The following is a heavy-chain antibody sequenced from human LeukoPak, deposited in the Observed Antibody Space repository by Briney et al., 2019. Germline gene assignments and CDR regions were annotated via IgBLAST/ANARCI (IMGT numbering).Heavy chain of an antibody. Sequence: GASVKVSCKASGYTFTGYYMHWVRQAPGQELEWMGWINPNSGGTNYAQKFQGRVTMTRDTSISTAYMELSRLRSDDTAVYYCARDLIAADQYFDYWGQGTLVTVSS. J-gene: IGHJ4*02. CDR1: GYTFTGYY. CDR2: INPNSGGT. D-gene: IGHD6-13*01. V-gene: IGHV1-2*02. CDR3: ARDLIAADQYFDY.